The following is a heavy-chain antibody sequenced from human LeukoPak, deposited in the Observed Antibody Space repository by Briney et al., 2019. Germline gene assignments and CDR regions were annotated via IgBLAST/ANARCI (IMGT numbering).Heavy chain of an antibody. CDR2: IYTSGST. CDR3: ARDGKYYDILTGYYFFDY. D-gene: IGHD3-9*01. V-gene: IGHV4-4*07. CDR1: GGSISSYY. Sequence: SEILSLTYTVSGGSISSYYWSWIRQPAGKGLEWIGRIYTSGSTNYNPSLKSRVTMSVDTSKNQFSLKLSSVTAADTAVYYCARDGKYYDILTGYYFFDYWGQGTLVTVSS. J-gene: IGHJ4*02.